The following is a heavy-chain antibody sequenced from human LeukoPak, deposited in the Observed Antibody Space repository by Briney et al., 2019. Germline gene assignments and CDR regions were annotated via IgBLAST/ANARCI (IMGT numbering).Heavy chain of an antibody. J-gene: IGHJ4*02. CDR1: GFTFSNAW. CDR3: TTDRWVASGTSRRFDY. Sequence: PGGSLRLSCAASGFTFSNAWMSWVRQAPGKGLEWVGRIKSKTDGGTTDYAAPVKGRFTISRDDSKNTLYLQMNSLKTEDTAVYYCTTDRWVASGTSRRFDYWGQGTLVTVSS. CDR2: IKSKTDGGTT. V-gene: IGHV3-15*01. D-gene: IGHD1-26*01.